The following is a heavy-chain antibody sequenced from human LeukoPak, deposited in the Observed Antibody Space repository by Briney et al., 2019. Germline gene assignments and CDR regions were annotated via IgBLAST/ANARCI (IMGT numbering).Heavy chain of an antibody. V-gene: IGHV3-13*04. Sequence: GGSLRLSCAASGFTFSNYDMFWVRQTTGKGLEWVSTIGAADDTYYPGSVRGRLTISRESAKDSLYLQMNSLRAGDTAVYYCARGSGSHFDYWGQGTLVTVSS. CDR2: IGAADDT. D-gene: IGHD1-26*01. CDR3: ARGSGSHFDY. CDR1: GFTFSNYD. J-gene: IGHJ4*02.